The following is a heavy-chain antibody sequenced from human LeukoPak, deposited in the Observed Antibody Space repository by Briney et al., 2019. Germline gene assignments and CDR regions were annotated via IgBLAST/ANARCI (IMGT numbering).Heavy chain of an antibody. J-gene: IGHJ4*02. D-gene: IGHD1-7*01. CDR1: GYTFTGYY. V-gene: IGHV1-2*06. Sequence: GASVKVSCKASGYTFTGYYMHWVLQAPGQGLEWMGRINPNSGGTNYAQKFPGRFTMTRDTSISTAYMELSRLRSDDTAVYYCARASVTGTLHFDYWGQGTLVTVSS. CDR2: INPNSGGT. CDR3: ARASVTGTLHFDY.